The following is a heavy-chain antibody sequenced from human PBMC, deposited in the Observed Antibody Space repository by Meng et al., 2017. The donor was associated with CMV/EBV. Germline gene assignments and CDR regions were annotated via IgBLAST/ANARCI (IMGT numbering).Heavy chain of an antibody. CDR1: GGSFSGYY. V-gene: IGHV4-34*01. D-gene: IGHD2/OR15-2a*01. CDR3: ARLRGTVPRLEYYYDYGMDV. CDR2: INHSGST. Sequence: SETLSLTCAVYGGSFSGYYWSWIRQPPGKGLEWIGEINHSGSTNYNPSLKSRVTISVDTSKNQFSLKLSSVTAADTAVYYCARLRGTVPRLEYYYDYGMDVWGQGTTVTVSS. J-gene: IGHJ6*02.